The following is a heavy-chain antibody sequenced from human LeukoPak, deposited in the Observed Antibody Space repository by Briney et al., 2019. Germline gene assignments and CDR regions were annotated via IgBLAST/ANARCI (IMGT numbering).Heavy chain of an antibody. J-gene: IGHJ4*02. CDR2: LIPMFDAP. D-gene: IGHD2-2*01. Sequence: SVKVSCKASGGTFSSHAFGWVRQAPGLGLEWMGGLIPMFDAPKYAPKFQGRLTITADESTSTAYMEVSSLRTEDTAIYYCATVKPAAIPYLDFWGLGTLVTVSS. CDR1: GGTFSSHA. V-gene: IGHV1-69*13. CDR3: ATVKPAAIPYLDF.